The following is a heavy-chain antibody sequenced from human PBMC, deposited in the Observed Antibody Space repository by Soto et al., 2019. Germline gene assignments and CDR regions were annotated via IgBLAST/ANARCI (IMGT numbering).Heavy chain of an antibody. CDR1: GGTFSSYT. V-gene: IGHV1-69*02. CDR2: IIPILGIA. Sequence: QVQLVQSGAEVKKPGSSVKVSCKASGGTFSSYTISWVRQAPGQGLEWMGRIIPILGIANYAQKFQGRVTITADKSTSTAYMELSSLRSEDTAVYYCAKGVTPTYFDYWGQGTLVTVSS. J-gene: IGHJ4*02. CDR3: AKGVTPTYFDY. D-gene: IGHD4-4*01.